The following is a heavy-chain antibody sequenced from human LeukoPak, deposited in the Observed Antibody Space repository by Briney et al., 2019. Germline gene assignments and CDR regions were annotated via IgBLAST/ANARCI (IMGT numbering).Heavy chain of an antibody. CDR2: IWYDGSNE. CDR3: AKDQRWESPHYLDS. V-gene: IGHV3-33*06. J-gene: IGHJ4*02. CDR1: GFTFRNAG. D-gene: IGHD1-26*01. Sequence: GGSLRLSCAVSGFTFRNAGMNWVRQAPGKGLEWVAIIWYDGSNEYYGDSVRGRFTISRDNSKNTLYVQMNSLRDEDTAVYYCAKDQRWESPHYLDSWGQGTLVTVSS.